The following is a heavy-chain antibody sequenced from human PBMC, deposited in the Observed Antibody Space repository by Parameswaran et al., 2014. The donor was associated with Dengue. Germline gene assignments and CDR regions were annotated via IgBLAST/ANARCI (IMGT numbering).Heavy chain of an antibody. CDR3: ARDGLPDNYGDYFDY. J-gene: IGHJ4*02. V-gene: IGHV1-3*01. D-gene: IGHD4-17*01. Sequence: WVRQAPGQRLEWMGWINAGNGNTKYSQKFQGRVTITRDTSASTAYMELSSLRSEDTAVYYCARDGLPDNYGDYFDYWGQGTLVTVSS. CDR2: INAGNGNT.